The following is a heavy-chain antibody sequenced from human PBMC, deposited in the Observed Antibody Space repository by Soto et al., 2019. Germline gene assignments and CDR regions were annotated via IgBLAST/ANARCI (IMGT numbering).Heavy chain of an antibody. V-gene: IGHV3-33*06. J-gene: IGHJ4*02. CDR2: IWYDGSNK. Sequence: GGSLRLSCAASGFTFSSYGMHWVRQAPGKGLEWVAVIWYDGSNKYYADSVKGRFTISRDNSKNTLYLQMNSLGAEDTAVYYCAKHPQRGYSYGYYFDYWGQGTLVTVSS. D-gene: IGHD5-18*01. CDR3: AKHPQRGYSYGYYFDY. CDR1: GFTFSSYG.